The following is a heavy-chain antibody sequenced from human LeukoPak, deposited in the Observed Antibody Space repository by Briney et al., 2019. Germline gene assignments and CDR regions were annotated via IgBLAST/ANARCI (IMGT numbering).Heavy chain of an antibody. CDR2: INHSGST. Sequence: SETLSLTCAVYGGSFSGYYWSWIRQPPGKRLEWIGEINHSGSTNYNPSLKSRVTISVDTSKNQFSLKLSSVTAADTAVYYCAGGWRKSLDYGGQGTLVTVSS. CDR3: AGGWRKSLDY. D-gene: IGHD1-1*01. CDR1: GGSFSGYY. J-gene: IGHJ4*02. V-gene: IGHV4-34*01.